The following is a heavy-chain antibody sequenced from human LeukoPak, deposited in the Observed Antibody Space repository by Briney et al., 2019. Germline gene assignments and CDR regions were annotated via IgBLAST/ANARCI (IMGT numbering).Heavy chain of an antibody. CDR1: GFTFSSYW. D-gene: IGHD3/OR15-3a*01. V-gene: IGHV3-7*01. CDR2: IKQDGSEK. CDR3: ARDRRAPNPSFGPHGGDYFDY. J-gene: IGHJ4*02. Sequence: GGSLRLSCAASGFTFSSYWMSWVRQAPGKGLEWVANIKQDGSEKYYVDSVKGRFTISRDNAKNSLYLQMNSLRAEDTAVYYCARDRRAPNPSFGPHGGDYFDYWGQGTLVTVSS.